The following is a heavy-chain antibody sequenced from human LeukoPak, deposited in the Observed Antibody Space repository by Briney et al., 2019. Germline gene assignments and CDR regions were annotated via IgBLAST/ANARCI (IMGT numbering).Heavy chain of an antibody. D-gene: IGHD2-8*01. CDR3: ARGLYDPHL. Sequence: GGSLRLSCAGSGFTFSSYAMHWVRQAPGKGLEWVAVISYDGSNKYYADSVKGRFTISRDNSKNTLYLQMNSLRAEDTAVYYCARGLYDPHLWGRGTLVTVSS. CDR2: ISYDGSNK. J-gene: IGHJ2*01. CDR1: GFTFSSYA. V-gene: IGHV3-30-3*01.